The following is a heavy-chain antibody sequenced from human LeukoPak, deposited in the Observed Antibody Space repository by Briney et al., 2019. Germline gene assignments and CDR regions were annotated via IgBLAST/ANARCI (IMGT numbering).Heavy chain of an antibody. D-gene: IGHD5-24*01. CDR2: ISSSSSYI. V-gene: IGHV3-21*01. CDR3: ARGGLDGCDY. J-gene: IGHJ4*02. CDR1: GFTFSRYS. Sequence: AGGSLRLSCAASGFTFSRYSMNWVRQAPGKGLEWVSSISSSSSYIYYADSVKGRFTISRDNAKNSLYLQMNSLRAEDTAVYYRARGGLDGCDYWGQGTLVTVSS.